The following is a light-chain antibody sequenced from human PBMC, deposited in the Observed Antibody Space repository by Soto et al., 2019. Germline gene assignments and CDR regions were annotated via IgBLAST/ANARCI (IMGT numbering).Light chain of an antibody. V-gene: IGLV2-11*01. CDR2: DVN. CDR3: CSYAGSDTYVL. J-gene: IGLJ2*01. Sequence: QSVLTQPRSVSGSPGQSVTISCTGTSSDVGNYNYVSWYQQHPGKAPKFMMYDVNKRPSGVPDRFSGSKSGNTASLTISGLQAEDEADDYCCSYAGSDTYVLFGGGTKLTVL. CDR1: SSDVGNYNY.